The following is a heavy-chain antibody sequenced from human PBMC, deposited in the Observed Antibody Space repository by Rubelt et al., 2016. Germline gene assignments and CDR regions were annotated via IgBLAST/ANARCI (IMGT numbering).Heavy chain of an antibody. V-gene: IGHV3-23*01. CDR1: GFTFYSFA. Sequence: EVQLLESGGGLAQPGGSLTISCAASGFTFYSFAMTWVRQAPGKGLEWVSIISASGTSAEYADSVKGRVTIPRDNSKNEVYLQMNRLRAEDTAFYYCAKPGAIYSFGVYFDNWGQGTLVTVSS. CDR3: AKPGAIYSFGVYFDN. D-gene: IGHD5-18*01. J-gene: IGHJ4*02. CDR2: ISASGTSA.